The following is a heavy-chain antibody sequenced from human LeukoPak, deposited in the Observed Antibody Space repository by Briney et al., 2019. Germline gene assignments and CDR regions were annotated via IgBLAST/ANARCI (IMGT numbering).Heavy chain of an antibody. V-gene: IGHV2-5*02. D-gene: IGHD6-13*01. J-gene: IGHJ5*02. CDR1: GFSLSTGGVG. CDR2: IYWDDNK. CDR3: AQYSSTYNWFDP. Sequence: SGPTLVNPTQTLTLTCTSSGFSLSTGGVGVGWIRQPPGKALEWLALIYWDDNKRYIPSLKSRLTITKDTSKNQVVLTMTNMDPVDTATYYCAQYSSTYNWFDPWGQGTLVTVSS.